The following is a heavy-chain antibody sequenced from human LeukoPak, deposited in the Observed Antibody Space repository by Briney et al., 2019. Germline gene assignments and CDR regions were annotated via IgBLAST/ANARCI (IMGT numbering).Heavy chain of an antibody. CDR2: INGRGDDT. V-gene: IGHV3-23*01. D-gene: IGHD3-10*01. Sequence: GGSLRLSCAAFSGFAMSWVRQAPGRGLEWVSAINGRGDDTYYPDSVKGRFTISRDNSNNTLYLQMNSLRAEDTAVYYCARDKWFGKGGQGTLVTVSS. CDR1: SGFA. J-gene: IGHJ4*02. CDR3: ARDKWFGK.